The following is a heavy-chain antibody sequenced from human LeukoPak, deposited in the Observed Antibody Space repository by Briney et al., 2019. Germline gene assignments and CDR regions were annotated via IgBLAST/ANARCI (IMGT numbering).Heavy chain of an antibody. CDR2: IYSGGST. Sequence: HSGGSLRLSCAASGFTVSSNYMSWVRQAPGKGLEWVSVIYSGGSTYYADSVKGRFTISRDNSKNTLYLQMNSLRAEDTAVYYCARDLGYYDTLSGAFDIWGQGTMVTVSS. CDR1: GFTVSSNY. V-gene: IGHV3-66*01. D-gene: IGHD3-22*01. J-gene: IGHJ3*02. CDR3: ARDLGYYDTLSGAFDI.